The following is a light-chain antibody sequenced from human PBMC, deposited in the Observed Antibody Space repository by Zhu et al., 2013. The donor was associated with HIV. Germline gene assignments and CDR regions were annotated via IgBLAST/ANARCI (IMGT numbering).Light chain of an antibody. Sequence: QSVLTQPPSVSGAPGVRVTISCTGRSSNIGAGHDVHWYQQLPRTAPRLLIYSFSNRPSGVPDRFSGSKSGTSASLAITGLQPEDEADYYCQSYDSSLSAWVFGGGTKVTVL. J-gene: IGLJ3*02. CDR3: QSYDSSLSAWV. CDR1: SSNIGAGHD. CDR2: SFS. V-gene: IGLV1-40*01.